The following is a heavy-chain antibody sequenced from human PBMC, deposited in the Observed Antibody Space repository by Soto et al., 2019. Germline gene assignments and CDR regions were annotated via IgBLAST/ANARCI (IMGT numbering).Heavy chain of an antibody. CDR1: GFTVSTSY. D-gene: IGHD1-26*01. Sequence: PGGSLRLSCAASGFTVSTSYMSWVRQAPGKGLEWVSDIYSGGNIYYVDSVKGRFTISRDNAKNSLYLQMSSLRAEDTAVFYCAREGQTGSYFTYWGQGTLVTVSS. J-gene: IGHJ4*02. CDR3: AREGQTGSYFTY. V-gene: IGHV3-66*01. CDR2: IYSGGNI.